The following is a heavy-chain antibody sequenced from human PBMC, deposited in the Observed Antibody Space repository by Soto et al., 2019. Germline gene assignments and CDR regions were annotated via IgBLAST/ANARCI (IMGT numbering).Heavy chain of an antibody. V-gene: IGHV3-30-3*01. Sequence: QVQLEESGGGVVQPGRSLRLSCAASGITFSSYGMHWVRQAPGKGLEWVAIISYDGTKKYYADSVKGRFTISRDNSKNTLYLQMNSLRADDTAVYYCARDKTGSATYLHYWGQGTLVTVSS. D-gene: IGHD3-10*01. CDR2: ISYDGTKK. CDR1: GITFSSYG. J-gene: IGHJ4*02. CDR3: ARDKTGSATYLHY.